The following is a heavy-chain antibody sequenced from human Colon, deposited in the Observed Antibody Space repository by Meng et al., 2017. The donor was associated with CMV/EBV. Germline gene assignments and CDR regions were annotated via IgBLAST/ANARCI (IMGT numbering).Heavy chain of an antibody. J-gene: IGHJ5*02. V-gene: IGHV1-2*02. CDR1: GYTFTDYY. Sequence: QVQLVQPGDEMKKPAASLKVSCTTSGYTFTDYYIHWVLQAPGQGLEWMGWINSISGDTNYAQKFQGRVTMTRDTSITTAYMELNSLKSDDTAVYYCGRDRHLAPWGQGTLVTVSS. D-gene: IGHD3-16*01. CDR2: INSISGDT. CDR3: GRDRHLAP.